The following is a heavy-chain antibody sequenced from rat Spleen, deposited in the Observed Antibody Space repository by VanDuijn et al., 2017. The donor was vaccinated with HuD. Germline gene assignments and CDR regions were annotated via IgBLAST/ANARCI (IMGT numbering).Heavy chain of an antibody. V-gene: IGHV3-4*01. Sequence: EIQLQESGPGLVKPSQSLSLTCSVTGYTITSGYDWSWIRKFPGNKMEWMGYLTYSGNTDYNPSLKSRVSITRDTSKNQFFLQLNSVTTEDTATYYCTTLGELDYFDHWGQGVMVTVSS. CDR2: LTYSGNT. D-gene: IGHD5-1*01. CDR3: TTLGELDYFDH. J-gene: IGHJ2*01. CDR1: GYTITSGY.